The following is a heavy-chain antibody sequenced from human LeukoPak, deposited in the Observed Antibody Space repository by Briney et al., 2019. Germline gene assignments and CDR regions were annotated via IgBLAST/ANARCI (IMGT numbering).Heavy chain of an antibody. V-gene: IGHV3-23*01. Sequence: GGSLRLSCAASGFTFSSYAMSWVRQAPGKGPEWVSALSGSGGSTYYADSVKGRFTISRDNSKNTLYLQMNSLRAEDSAVYYCAKFRGFCSGGSCYYFDSWGQGTLVTVSS. D-gene: IGHD2-15*01. CDR2: LSGSGGST. J-gene: IGHJ4*02. CDR1: GFTFSSYA. CDR3: AKFRGFCSGGSCYYFDS.